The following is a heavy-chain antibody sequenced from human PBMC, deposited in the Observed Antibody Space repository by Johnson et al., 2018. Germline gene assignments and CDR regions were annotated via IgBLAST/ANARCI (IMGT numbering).Heavy chain of an antibody. CDR3: AATYYYDSSGHDAFDI. CDR2: ISSSSSTI. D-gene: IGHD3-22*01. CDR1: GFTFSSYS. V-gene: IGHV3-48*01. J-gene: IGHJ3*02. Sequence: EVQLVESGGGLVQPGGSLRLSCAASGFTFSSYSMNWVRQAPGKGLEWVSFISSSSSTIYYADSVKGRFTISRDNAKNSLYLQMNSLRAEDTAVYYCAATYYYDSSGHDAFDIWGQGTMVTVSS.